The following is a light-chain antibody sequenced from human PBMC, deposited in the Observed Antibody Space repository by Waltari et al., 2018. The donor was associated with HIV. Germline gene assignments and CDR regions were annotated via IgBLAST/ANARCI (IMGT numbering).Light chain of an antibody. V-gene: IGLV2-14*01. CDR3: SSYTSSSTLYV. CDR2: DGS. CDR1: HSDVGGCNH. Sequence: QSALTQPAPVPGSLGQSLTIPSTGTHSDVGGCNHVPWYQQHPGKAPKLVIYDGSNRPSGVSNRFSGSKSGNTASLTISGLQAEDETDYYCSSYTSSSTLYVFGTGTKVTVL. J-gene: IGLJ1*01.